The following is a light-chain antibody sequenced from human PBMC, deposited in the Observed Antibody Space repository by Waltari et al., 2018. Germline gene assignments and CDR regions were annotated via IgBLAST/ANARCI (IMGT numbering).Light chain of an antibody. V-gene: IGLV2-14*01. J-gene: IGLJ1*01. CDR3: SSYTTSSAPGV. CDR1: DSDVGAYDF. Sequence: QSALTQPASVSGSPGQSHTISCSGTDSDVGAYDFVSWYQQHPGKAPHLIIYEVSNRPSGISNRFSASKSGNTASLTISGLQAEDEADYYCSSYTTSSAPGVFGTGTRVTVL. CDR2: EVS.